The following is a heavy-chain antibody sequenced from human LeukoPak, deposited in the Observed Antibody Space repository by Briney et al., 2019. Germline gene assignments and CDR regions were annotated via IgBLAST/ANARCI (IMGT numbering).Heavy chain of an antibody. J-gene: IGHJ4*02. CDR1: GSTFSSYA. V-gene: IGHV1-69*04. Sequence: VASVKVSCKASGSTFSSYAISWVAQAPGQGLEWMGRIIPILGIANYAQKFQGRVTITADKSTSTAYMELSSLRSEDTAVYYCARGPCLEYSSSSEAVDYWGQGTLVTVSS. CDR2: IIPILGIA. CDR3: ARGPCLEYSSSSEAVDY. D-gene: IGHD6-6*01.